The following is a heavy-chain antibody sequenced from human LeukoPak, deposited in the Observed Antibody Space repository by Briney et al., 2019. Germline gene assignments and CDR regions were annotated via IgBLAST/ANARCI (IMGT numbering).Heavy chain of an antibody. CDR1: GYSFTSYW. V-gene: IGHV5-51*01. CDR2: IYPGDSDN. CDR3: ARRVVRGVIIKSDYFDY. Sequence: GEYLKISCKCSGYSFTSYWIGSVRHMPRKGLEWMGLIYPGDSDNRYSPSFQGQVTISADKSISTAYLQRRSLKASDTAMYCCARRVVRGVIIKSDYFDYWGQGTLVTVSS. D-gene: IGHD3-10*01. J-gene: IGHJ4*02.